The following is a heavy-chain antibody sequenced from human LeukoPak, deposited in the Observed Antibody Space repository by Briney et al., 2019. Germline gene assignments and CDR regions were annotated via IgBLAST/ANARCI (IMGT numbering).Heavy chain of an antibody. D-gene: IGHD7-27*01. CDR3: ASTTGDRDY. CDR2: ISGSSTYI. Sequence: GGSLRLSCVASGFTFGSYSMNWVRQAPGKGLEWVSYISGSSTYIYYVDSLKGRFTISRDNAKNSLYLQMNSLRVEDTAVYYCASTTGDRDYWGQGTLVTVSS. V-gene: IGHV3-21*01. CDR1: GFTFGSYS. J-gene: IGHJ4*02.